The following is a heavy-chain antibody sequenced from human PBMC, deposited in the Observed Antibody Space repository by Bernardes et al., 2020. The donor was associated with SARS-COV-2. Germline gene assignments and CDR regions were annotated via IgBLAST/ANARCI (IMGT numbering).Heavy chain of an antibody. J-gene: IGHJ6*03. CDR2: IYYSGST. CDR3: ARHALTTGYCSSTSCYGLRYYYYMDV. Sequence: SETLSLTCTVSGGSISSYYWSWIRQPPGKGLEWIGYIYYSGSTNYNPSLKSRVTISVDTSKNQFSLKLSSVTAADTAVYYCARHALTTGYCSSTSCYGLRYYYYMDVGGKGTTVTVSS. D-gene: IGHD2-2*01. CDR1: GGSISSYY. V-gene: IGHV4-59*08.